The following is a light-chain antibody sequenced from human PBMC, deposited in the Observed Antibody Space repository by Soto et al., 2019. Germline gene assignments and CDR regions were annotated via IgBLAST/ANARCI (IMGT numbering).Light chain of an antibody. V-gene: IGKV3-15*01. Sequence: ETVMTQSPATLSLSPGERATLSCRASQSVSSKLVWYQQKPGQAPRFLIYGASTRATGIPARFRGSGSGTEFTLTIDSLQSEDFAVYYCQQRSDWPLTFGGGTKVEIK. CDR3: QQRSDWPLT. CDR2: GAS. J-gene: IGKJ4*01. CDR1: QSVSSK.